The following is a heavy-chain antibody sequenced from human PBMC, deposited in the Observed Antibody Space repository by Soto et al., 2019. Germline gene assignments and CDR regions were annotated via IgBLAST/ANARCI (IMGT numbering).Heavy chain of an antibody. CDR3: ARSAIPNYYILTGYYSPTSYFDY. V-gene: IGHV4-59*01. Sequence: KPSETLSLTCTVSGGSISSYSWSWIRQPPGKGLEWIGYIYYSGSTNYNPSLKSRVTITVDTSKNQFSLKQSSVTAADTAVYYCARSAIPNYYILTGYYSPTSYFDYWGQGTLVTVSS. J-gene: IGHJ4*02. D-gene: IGHD3-9*01. CDR2: IYYSGST. CDR1: GGSISSYS.